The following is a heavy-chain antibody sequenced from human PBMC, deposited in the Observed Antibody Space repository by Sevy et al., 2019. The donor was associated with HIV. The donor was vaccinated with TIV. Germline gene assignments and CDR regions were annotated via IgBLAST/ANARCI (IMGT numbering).Heavy chain of an antibody. CDR2: IYSGGST. Sequence: GGSLRLSCAASGFTVSSSYMTWVRQPPGKGLEWVSVIYSGGSTYYADSVKGRFTISRDNSKKTLYLQMNNLRADDTAVYYCARGRGVFGAVAINWFDPWGQGALVPVSS. D-gene: IGHD3-3*01. CDR3: ARGRGVFGAVAINWFDP. J-gene: IGHJ5*02. V-gene: IGHV3-53*01. CDR1: GFTVSSSY.